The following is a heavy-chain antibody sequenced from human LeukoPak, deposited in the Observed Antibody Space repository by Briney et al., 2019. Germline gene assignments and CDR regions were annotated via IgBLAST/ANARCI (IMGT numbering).Heavy chain of an antibody. Sequence: GGSLRLSCAASRFTFSRHAMSSVRHAPGKGLEWVSSISGSGDSTYYADSVKGRFTISRANPKNTLYLQMNSVRAEDRAVYYCAKEDSNWIDARFVYWGQGTLVTVSS. CDR2: ISGSGDST. V-gene: IGHV3-23*01. CDR1: RFTFSRHA. J-gene: IGHJ4*02. CDR3: AKEDSNWIDARFVY. D-gene: IGHD1-1*01.